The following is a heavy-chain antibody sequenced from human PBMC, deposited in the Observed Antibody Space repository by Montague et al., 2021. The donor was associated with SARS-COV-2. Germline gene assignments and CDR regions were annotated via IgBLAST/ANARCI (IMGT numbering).Heavy chain of an antibody. CDR1: GGSISSSNW. J-gene: IGHJ4*02. Sequence: SETLSLTCAVSGGSISSSNWWSWVRQPPGKGLEWIGEIYHSGSTNYNPSLKSRVTISVDRSKNQFSLKLSSVTAADTAVYYCAGTLLGYCSSTNCYGARPWSYFDYWGQGTLVTVSS. CDR3: AGTLLGYCSSTNCYGARPWSYFDY. V-gene: IGHV4-4*02. D-gene: IGHD2-2*01. CDR2: IYHSGST.